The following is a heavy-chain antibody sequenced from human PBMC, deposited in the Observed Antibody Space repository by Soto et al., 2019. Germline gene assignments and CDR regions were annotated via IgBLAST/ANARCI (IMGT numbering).Heavy chain of an antibody. V-gene: IGHV3-23*01. CDR3: ARAGIAVAGTYWYFDL. CDR1: GFTFSSYA. CDR2: ISGSGGST. J-gene: IGHJ2*01. Sequence: GGSLRLSCAASGFTFSSYAMSWVRQAPGKGLEWVSAISGSGGSTYYADSVKGRFTISRENAKNSLYLQMNSLRAGDTAVYYCARAGIAVAGTYWYFDLWGRGTLVTVSS. D-gene: IGHD6-19*01.